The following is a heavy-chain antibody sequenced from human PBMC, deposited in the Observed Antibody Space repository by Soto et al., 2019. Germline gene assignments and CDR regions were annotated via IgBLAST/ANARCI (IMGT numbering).Heavy chain of an antibody. CDR1: GYTFTNHA. D-gene: IGHD3-9*01. J-gene: IGHJ4*02. CDR2: IGNNTGKP. CDR3: ARDFEGVALGY. Sequence: QVQLVQSGSELKKPGASVKVSGKASGYTFTNHAMSWVRQAPGQGLEWMGWIGNNTGKPSYAQGFTGRFLFSLDTSVSTAYLQIYSLKAEDTAVYYCARDFEGVALGYWGQGTLVTVSS. V-gene: IGHV7-4-1*01.